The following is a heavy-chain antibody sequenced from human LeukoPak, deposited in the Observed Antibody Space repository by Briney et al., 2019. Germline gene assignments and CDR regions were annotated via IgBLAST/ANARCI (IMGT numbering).Heavy chain of an antibody. CDR1: GFTFSSYG. CDR3: AKDGCSSTRPTLECRYYFDY. CDR2: IRYDGSNK. Sequence: GSLRLSCAASGFTFSSYGMHWVRQAPGKGLEWVAFIRYDGSNKYYADSVKGRFTISRDNSKNTLYLQMNSLRAEDTAVYYCAKDGCSSTRPTLECRYYFDYWGQGTLVTVSS. V-gene: IGHV3-30*02. D-gene: IGHD2-2*01. J-gene: IGHJ4*02.